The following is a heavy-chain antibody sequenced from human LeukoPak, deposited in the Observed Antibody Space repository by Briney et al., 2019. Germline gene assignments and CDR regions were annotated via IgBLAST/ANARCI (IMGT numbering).Heavy chain of an antibody. Sequence: GGSLRLSCAASGFTFSSYAMHWVRQAPGKGLEWVAVISYDGSNKYYADSVKGRFTISRDNSKNTLYLQMNSLRAEDTAVYYCARGVGSGSRLRAGDYWGQGTLVTVSS. CDR1: GFTFSSYA. CDR2: ISYDGSNK. D-gene: IGHD1-26*01. V-gene: IGHV3-30*14. CDR3: ARGVGSGSRLRAGDY. J-gene: IGHJ4*02.